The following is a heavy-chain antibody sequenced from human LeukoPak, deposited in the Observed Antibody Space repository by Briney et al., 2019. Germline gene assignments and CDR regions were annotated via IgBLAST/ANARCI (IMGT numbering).Heavy chain of an antibody. Sequence: GASVKVSCKASGGTFSSYAISWVRQAPRQGLEWMGGIIPIFGTANYAQKFQGRVTITADESTSTAYMELSSLRSEDTAVYYCASSFHCSGGSCYSHFDYWGQGTLVTVSS. CDR3: ASSFHCSGGSCYSHFDY. V-gene: IGHV1-69*13. CDR2: IIPIFGTA. CDR1: GGTFSSYA. J-gene: IGHJ4*02. D-gene: IGHD2-15*01.